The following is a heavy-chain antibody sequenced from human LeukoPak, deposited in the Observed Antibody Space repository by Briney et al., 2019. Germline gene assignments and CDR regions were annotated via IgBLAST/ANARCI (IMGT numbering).Heavy chain of an antibody. J-gene: IGHJ4*02. Sequence: PSETLSLTCAGYGGSFSGYYWSWIRQPPGKGLEWIGEINHSGSTNYNPSLKSRVTISVDTSKNQFSLKLSSVTAADTAVYYCARGPYDYVWGSYRYTEPYYFDYWGQGTLVTVSS. CDR1: GGSFSGYY. D-gene: IGHD3-16*02. CDR2: INHSGST. V-gene: IGHV4-34*01. CDR3: ARGPYDYVWGSYRYTEPYYFDY.